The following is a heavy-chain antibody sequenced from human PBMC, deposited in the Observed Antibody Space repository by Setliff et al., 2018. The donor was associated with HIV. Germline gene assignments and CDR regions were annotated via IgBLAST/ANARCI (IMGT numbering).Heavy chain of an antibody. CDR3: ARTRWGAPVDS. Sequence: SETLSLTCTVSGGSISSYSWSWIRQPPGKGLEWIGYIYDSGITNYNPSLKSRVTISVDTSKTQFSLKLNSVTAADAAVYYCARTRWGAPVDSWGQGTLVTVPS. V-gene: IGHV4-59*12. D-gene: IGHD3-16*01. CDR1: GGSISSYS. CDR2: IYDSGIT. J-gene: IGHJ4*02.